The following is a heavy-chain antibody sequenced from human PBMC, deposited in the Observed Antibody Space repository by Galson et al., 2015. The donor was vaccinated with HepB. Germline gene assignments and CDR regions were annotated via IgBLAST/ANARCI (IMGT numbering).Heavy chain of an antibody. J-gene: IGHJ4*02. Sequence: SVKVSCKASGGTFSSYAISWVRQAPGQGLEWMGGIIPIFGTANYAQKFQGRVTITADESTSTAYMELSSLRSEDTAVYYCARGPANYDSSGYYWGVFDYWGQGTLVTVSS. V-gene: IGHV1-69*13. CDR3: ARGPANYDSSGYYWGVFDY. CDR1: GGTFSSYA. D-gene: IGHD3-22*01. CDR2: IIPIFGTA.